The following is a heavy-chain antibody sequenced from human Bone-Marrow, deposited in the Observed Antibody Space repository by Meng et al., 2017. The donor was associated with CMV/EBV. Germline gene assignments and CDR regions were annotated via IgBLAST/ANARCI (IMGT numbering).Heavy chain of an antibody. CDR3: AVGSESYYRVPVNFDY. D-gene: IGHD3-10*01. V-gene: IGHV3-30*02. J-gene: IGHJ4*02. CDR1: GFIFSSYG. Sequence: GESLKISCAASGFIFSSYGMYWVRQAPGEGLQWVALIRSDGTNTHYRDSVKGRFTISRDNSKNTLYMQMNSLRSDDTAVYYCAVGSESYYRVPVNFDYWGQGTLVTVSS. CDR2: IRSDGTNT.